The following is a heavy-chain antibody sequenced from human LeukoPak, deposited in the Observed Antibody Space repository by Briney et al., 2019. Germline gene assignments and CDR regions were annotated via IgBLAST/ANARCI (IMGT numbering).Heavy chain of an antibody. V-gene: IGHV3-53*01. Sequence: GGSLRLSCAASGLIFSNAWMNWVRQAPGKGLEWVSGIYSGGSTKYTDSVKGRFTISRDISENTVYLQMDSLRSEDSAVYYCARDLRVYYDGSGCFWGQGTLVTVSS. D-gene: IGHD3-22*01. J-gene: IGHJ4*02. CDR1: GLIFSNAW. CDR3: ARDLRVYYDGSGCF. CDR2: IYSGGST.